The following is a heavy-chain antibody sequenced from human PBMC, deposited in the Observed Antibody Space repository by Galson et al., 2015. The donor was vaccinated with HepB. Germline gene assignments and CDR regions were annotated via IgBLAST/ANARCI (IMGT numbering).Heavy chain of an antibody. CDR3: ARDLGDDYGDYGMRYYYGMDV. CDR2: TYYRSKWYN. V-gene: IGHV6-1*01. Sequence: CAISGDSVSSNSAAWNWIRQSPSRGLEWPGRTYYRSKWYNDYAVSVKSRITINPDTSKNQFSLQLNSVTPEDTVVYYCARDLGDDYGDYGMRYYYGMDVWGQGTTVTVSS. CDR1: GDSVSSNSAA. J-gene: IGHJ6*02. D-gene: IGHD4-17*01.